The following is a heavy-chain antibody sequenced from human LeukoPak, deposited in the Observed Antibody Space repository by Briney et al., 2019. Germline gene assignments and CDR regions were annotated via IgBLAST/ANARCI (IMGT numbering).Heavy chain of an antibody. CDR1: GFTFSSYA. V-gene: IGHV3-30-3*01. CDR3: TTDYASIAAAAGEGGLDY. Sequence: GGSLRLSCAASGFTFSSYAMQWVRQAPGKELEWVAVISYDGSNKYYADSVKGRFTISRDNSKNTLYLQMNGLKTEDTAVYYCTTDYASIAAAAGEGGLDYWGQGTLVTVSS. CDR2: ISYDGSNK. D-gene: IGHD6-13*01. J-gene: IGHJ4*02.